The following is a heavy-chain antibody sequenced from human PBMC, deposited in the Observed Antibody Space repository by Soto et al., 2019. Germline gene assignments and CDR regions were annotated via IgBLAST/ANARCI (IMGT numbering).Heavy chain of an antibody. V-gene: IGHV3-30-3*01. Sequence: QVQLVESGGGVVQPGRSLRLSCAATGFTFSSYAMHWVRQAPGKGLEWVAVISYDGSNKYYADSVKGRFTISRDNSKNTLYLQMNSLRAEDTAVYYCASYDDYDTFDYWGQGTLVTVSS. CDR2: ISYDGSNK. CDR3: ASYDDYDTFDY. D-gene: IGHD4-17*01. CDR1: GFTFSSYA. J-gene: IGHJ4*02.